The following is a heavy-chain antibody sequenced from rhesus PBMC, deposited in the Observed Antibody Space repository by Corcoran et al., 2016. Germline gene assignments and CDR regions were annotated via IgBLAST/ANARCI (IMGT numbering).Heavy chain of an antibody. CDR2: IYGSGGGT. D-gene: IGHD6-25*01. Sequence: QVQLQESGPGLVKPSETLSLTCAVSGGSISDDYYWSWIRQPPGKGLEWIGYIYGSGGGTNYNPSLKNRVTSSIETSKNQFSLKLSSVTAADTAVYDCARVPVIAADADYWGQGVLVTVSS. V-gene: IGHV4-106*01. J-gene: IGHJ4*01. CDR3: ARVPVIAADADY. CDR1: GGSISDDYY.